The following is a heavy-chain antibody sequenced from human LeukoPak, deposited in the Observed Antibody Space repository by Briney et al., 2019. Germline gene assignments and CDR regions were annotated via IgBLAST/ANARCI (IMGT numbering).Heavy chain of an antibody. J-gene: IGHJ4*02. CDR2: IYTSGST. CDR1: GGSISSYY. Sequence: SETLSLTCTVSGGSISSYYWSWIRQPAGKGLEWIGRIYTSGSTNYNASLKSRVSMSVDTSKNQFSLKLSSVTAADTAVYYCARVRYYDSSGYFPRWGQGTLVTVSS. CDR3: ARVRYYDSSGYFPR. D-gene: IGHD3-22*01. V-gene: IGHV4-4*07.